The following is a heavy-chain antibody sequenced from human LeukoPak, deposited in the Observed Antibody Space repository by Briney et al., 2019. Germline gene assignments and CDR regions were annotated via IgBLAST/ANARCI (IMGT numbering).Heavy chain of an antibody. CDR3: VRGAWAIVAFDI. V-gene: IGHV4-59*01. Sequence: PSETLSLTCTVSGASISKDYWAWIRQPPGKGLEWIGYVIHSDFNKANGDITNYNPSLESRVTTSRDTPKNQFSLTLSSMTAADTATYYCVRGAWAIVAFDIWGQGTMVTVSS. CDR2: VIHSDFNKANGDIT. CDR1: GASISKDY. D-gene: IGHD2-15*01. J-gene: IGHJ3*02.